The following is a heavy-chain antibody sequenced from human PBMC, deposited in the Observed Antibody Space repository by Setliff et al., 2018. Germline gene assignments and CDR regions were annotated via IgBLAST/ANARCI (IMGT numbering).Heavy chain of an antibody. CDR2: IKQEGSEK. V-gene: IGHV3-7*01. Sequence: VGSLRLSCAASGFTFSSYWMSWVRQAPGKGLEWVANIKQEGSEKYYVDSVKGRFTISRDNAKNSLYLQMNSLRAEETAVYYCARDGFGVVALGVNNWFDPWGQGTLVTVSS. CDR1: GFTFSSYW. D-gene: IGHD3-10*01. J-gene: IGHJ5*02. CDR3: ARDGFGVVALGVNNWFDP.